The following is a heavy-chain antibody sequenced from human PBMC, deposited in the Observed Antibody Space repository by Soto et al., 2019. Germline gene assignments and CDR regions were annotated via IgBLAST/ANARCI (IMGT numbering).Heavy chain of an antibody. V-gene: IGHV3-23*04. CDR2: ISNNGGT. D-gene: IGHD2-8*01. CDR3: AKEKAEIGVPLFDY. J-gene: IGHJ4*02. CDR1: GFSFSSYA. Sequence: EVQLVESGGGLVQPGGSLRLSCAASGFSFSSYAMSWVRQAPGKGLEWVSGISNNGGTYYADSVKGRFTISRDNSRTTLSLQMNSLRAEDTAVYYCAKEKAEIGVPLFDYWGQGTLVTVSS.